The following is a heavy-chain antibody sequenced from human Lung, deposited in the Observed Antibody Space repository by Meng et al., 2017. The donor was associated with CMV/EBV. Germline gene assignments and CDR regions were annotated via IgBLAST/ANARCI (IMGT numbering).Heavy chain of an antibody. J-gene: IGHJ3*02. CDR3: ATFHSGSYAFDI. CDR1: GFTFSIYA. CDR2: ISHDGSNK. Sequence: SXKISXAASGFTFSIYAMHGVRQAPGKGLEWVAVISHDGSNKYYADSVKGRFTISRDNSKNTVYLQMNSLRAEDTAVYYCATFHSGSYAFDIWGQGTRVTVSS. V-gene: IGHV3-30*04. D-gene: IGHD3-10*01.